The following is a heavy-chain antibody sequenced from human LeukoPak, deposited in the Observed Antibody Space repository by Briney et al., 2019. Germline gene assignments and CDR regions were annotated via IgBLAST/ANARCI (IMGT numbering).Heavy chain of an antibody. J-gene: IGHJ4*02. CDR3: ATGRGSYDY. CDR1: GFTFSSYA. V-gene: IGHV3-30-3*01. D-gene: IGHD1-26*01. CDR2: ISYDGSNK. Sequence: GRSLRLSCAASGFTFSSYAMHWVRQAPGKGLEWVAVISYDGSNKYYADSVKGRFTISRDNAKNTLYLQMNSLRAEDTAVYYCATGRGSYDYWGQGTLVTVSS.